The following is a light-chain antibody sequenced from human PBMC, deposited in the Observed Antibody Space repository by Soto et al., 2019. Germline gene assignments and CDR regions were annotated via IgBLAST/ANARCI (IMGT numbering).Light chain of an antibody. J-gene: IGKJ5*01. CDR3: QQYNNWPNT. Sequence: EIVMTQSPATLSVSPGERATLSCRASQSVLSKLAWYQQKPGQAPRLLIYGAFTRATDIPGRFSGSGSGTEFTLTISSLQSEDFAVYYCQQYNNWPNTFGQGTRLEIK. CDR1: QSVLSK. CDR2: GAF. V-gene: IGKV3-15*01.